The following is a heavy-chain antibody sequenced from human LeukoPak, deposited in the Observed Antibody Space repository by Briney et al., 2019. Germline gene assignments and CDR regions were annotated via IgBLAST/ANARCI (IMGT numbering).Heavy chain of an antibody. D-gene: IGHD6-13*01. CDR3: ARDYSSSFDY. CDR1: GFTFSSYA. Sequence: GGSLRLSCAASGFTFSSYAMHWVRQAPGKGLEWVAVISYDGSNKYYADSVKGRFTISRDNSKNTLYLQMNSLRSDDTAVYYCARDYSSSFDYWGQGTLVTVSS. J-gene: IGHJ4*02. CDR2: ISYDGSNK. V-gene: IGHV3-30-3*01.